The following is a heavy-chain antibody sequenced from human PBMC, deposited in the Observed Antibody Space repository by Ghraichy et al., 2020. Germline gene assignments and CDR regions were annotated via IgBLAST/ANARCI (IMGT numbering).Heavy chain of an antibody. CDR3: AKESMGSGSFSAFDM. Sequence: GGSLRLSCVGSGFTFSSYWMTWVRQAPGKGLEWVANIKQDGSDKNYVDSVKGLFTISRDNAENSLHLQMNSLRAEDTAVYYCAKESMGSGSFSAFDMWGQGTMVTVSS. CDR1: GFTFSSYW. D-gene: IGHD3-10*01. V-gene: IGHV3-7*03. CDR2: IKQDGSDK. J-gene: IGHJ3*02.